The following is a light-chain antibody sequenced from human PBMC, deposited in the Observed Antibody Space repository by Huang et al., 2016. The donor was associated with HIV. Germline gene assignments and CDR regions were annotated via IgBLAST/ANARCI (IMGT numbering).Light chain of an antibody. CDR1: QSVSST. CDR3: QQYNSWPWT. CDR2: GPS. Sequence: EIVTTQSLATLSVSPGDTASLSCRASQSVSSTLAWFQLKPGQAPRLLSYGPSIRATGVPARFSGSGSGTEFTLTISSLQSEDFAFYYCQQYNSWPWTFGQGTKVEIK. V-gene: IGKV3-15*01. J-gene: IGKJ1*01.